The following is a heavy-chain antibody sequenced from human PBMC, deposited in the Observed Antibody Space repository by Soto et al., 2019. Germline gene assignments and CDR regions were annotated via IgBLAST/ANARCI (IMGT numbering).Heavy chain of an antibody. CDR3: AREAIVAGATTGMDV. CDR1: GYTLTELS. D-gene: IGHD1-26*01. Sequence: ASVKVSCKVSGYTLTELSMHWVRQAPGKGLEWMGGFDPEDGETIYAQKFQGRVTMTTDTSTSTVYMELSRLRSDDTAVYYCAREAIVAGATTGMDVWGQGTTVTVSS. V-gene: IGHV1-24*01. CDR2: FDPEDGET. J-gene: IGHJ6*02.